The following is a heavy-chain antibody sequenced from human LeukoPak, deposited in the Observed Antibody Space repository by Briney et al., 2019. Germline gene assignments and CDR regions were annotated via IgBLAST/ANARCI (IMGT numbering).Heavy chain of an antibody. D-gene: IGHD3-22*01. CDR2: IRSKANSYAT. Sequence: SGGSLRLSCAASGFTFSGSAMHWVRQASGKGLEWVGRIRSKANSYATAYAASVKGRFTISRDDSKNTAYLQMNSLKTEDTAVYYCTWYDSSGYYSRSNIHFWGQGTPVTVSS. J-gene: IGHJ4*02. V-gene: IGHV3-73*01. CDR3: TWYDSSGYYSRSNIHF. CDR1: GFTFSGSA.